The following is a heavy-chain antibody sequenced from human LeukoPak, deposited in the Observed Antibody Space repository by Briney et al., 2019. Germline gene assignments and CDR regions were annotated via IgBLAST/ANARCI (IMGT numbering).Heavy chain of an antibody. CDR2: INHSGST. J-gene: IGHJ4*02. D-gene: IGHD2-2*01. V-gene: IGHV4-34*01. Sequence: PSETLSLTCAVYGGSFSGYYWSWIRQPPGKGLEWIGEINHSGSTNYNPSLKSRGTISVATSKNQFCLKLSSVTAADTAVYYCARGSQGYCSSTSCSFDYWGQGTLVTVSS. CDR3: ARGSQGYCSSTSCSFDY. CDR1: GGSFSGYY.